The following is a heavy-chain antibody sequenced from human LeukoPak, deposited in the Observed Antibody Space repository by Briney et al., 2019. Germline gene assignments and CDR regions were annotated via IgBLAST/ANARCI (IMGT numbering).Heavy chain of an antibody. D-gene: IGHD1-14*01. V-gene: IGHV1-69*13. J-gene: IGHJ5*02. CDR3: ARVVSLTEKNWFDP. Sequence: GASVKVSCKASGGTFSSYAISWVRQAPGQGLEWMGGIIPIFGTANYAQKFQGRVTITADESTSTAYMELSSLRSEDTAVYYCARVVSLTEKNWFDPWGQGTLVTVSS. CDR1: GGTFSSYA. CDR2: IIPIFGTA.